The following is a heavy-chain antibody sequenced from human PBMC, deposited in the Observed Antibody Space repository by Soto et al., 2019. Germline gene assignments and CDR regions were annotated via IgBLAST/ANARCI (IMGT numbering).Heavy chain of an antibody. D-gene: IGHD6-13*01. Sequence: SETLSLTCTVSGGSIGPYYWSWIRQPPGKGLEWIGYVYYSGNTNYNPSLESRVTISVDTSRNRFSLNLTSATAADTAVYYCARKGAAASYAHYYMDVWGRGTAVTVSS. CDR3: ARKGAAASYAHYYMDV. V-gene: IGHV4-59*01. CDR1: GGSIGPYY. J-gene: IGHJ6*03. CDR2: VYYSGNT.